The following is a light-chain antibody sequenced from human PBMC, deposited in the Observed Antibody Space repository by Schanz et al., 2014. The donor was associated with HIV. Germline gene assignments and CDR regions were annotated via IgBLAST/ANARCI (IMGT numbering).Light chain of an antibody. CDR3: AAWDDSLSGLV. Sequence: QSVLTQPPSVSAAPGQRVTISCSGSAFNVGQNYVSWYQQFPGTAPKLLIYGTHDRLSEIPDRFSGSKTGTSATLAISGLRSEDEADYFCAAWDDSLSGLVFGGGTKLTVL. CDR2: GTH. J-gene: IGLJ2*01. CDR1: AFNVGQNY. V-gene: IGLV1-51*01.